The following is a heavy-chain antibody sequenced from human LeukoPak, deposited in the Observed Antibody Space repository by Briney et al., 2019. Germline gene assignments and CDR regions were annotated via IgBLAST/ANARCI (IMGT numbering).Heavy chain of an antibody. D-gene: IGHD3-10*01. CDR1: GFTFSSYW. Sequence: GGSLRLSCAASGFTFSSYWMHWVRQAPGKGLVWVSRINSDGSSTNYADSVKGRFTISRDNSKNTVDLQINSLRVEDTAVYYCAKDWGQRGVGSTLGHWGQGTLVIVSS. CDR3: AKDWGQRGVGSTLGH. V-gene: IGHV3-74*01. CDR2: INSDGSST. J-gene: IGHJ4*02.